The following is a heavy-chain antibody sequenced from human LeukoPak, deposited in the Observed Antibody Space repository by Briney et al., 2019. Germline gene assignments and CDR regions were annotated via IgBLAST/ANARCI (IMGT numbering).Heavy chain of an antibody. J-gene: IGHJ4*02. CDR2: INPNSGGT. CDR3: ARVPHYGDYESD. D-gene: IGHD4-17*01. CDR1: GYTFTGYY. Sequence: ASVKVSCKASGYTFTGYYMHWARQAPGQGLEWMGWINPNSGGTNYAQKFQGRVTMTRDTSISTAYMELSRLRSDDTAVYYCARVPHYGDYESDWGQGTLVTVSS. V-gene: IGHV1-2*02.